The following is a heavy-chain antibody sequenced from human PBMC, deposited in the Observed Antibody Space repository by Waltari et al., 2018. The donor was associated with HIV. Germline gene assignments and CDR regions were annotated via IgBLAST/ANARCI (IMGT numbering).Heavy chain of an antibody. CDR1: GFTFSSYW. CDR3: ARLGPTYCGGDCYAPFDY. D-gene: IGHD2-21*02. Sequence: EVQLVESGGALVQPGGSLRLSCAASGFTFSSYWMNWVRQAPGKGLEWVANIKQDGSEKYYVDSMKGRFTISRDNAKNSLFLQMNSLRADDTAVYYCARLGPTYCGGDCYAPFDYWGQGTLVTVSS. J-gene: IGHJ4*02. V-gene: IGHV3-7*01. CDR2: IKQDGSEK.